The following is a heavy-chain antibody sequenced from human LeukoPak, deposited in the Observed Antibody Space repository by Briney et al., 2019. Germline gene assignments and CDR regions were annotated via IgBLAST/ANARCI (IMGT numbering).Heavy chain of an antibody. CDR2: IWFDASNK. J-gene: IGHJ5*02. Sequence: GGSLRLSCAASGFTFSSYGMCWVRQAPGKGLEWVAVIWFDASNKYYADSVKGRFTTSRDNSKNTLYLEMNSLRGEDTAVYYCARSVGATTDWFDPWGQGTQVIVSS. CDR1: GFTFSSYG. D-gene: IGHD1-26*01. V-gene: IGHV3-33*01. CDR3: ARSVGATTDWFDP.